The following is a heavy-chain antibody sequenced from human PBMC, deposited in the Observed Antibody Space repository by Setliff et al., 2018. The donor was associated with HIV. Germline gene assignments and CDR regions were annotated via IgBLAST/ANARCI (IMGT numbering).Heavy chain of an antibody. D-gene: IGHD5-18*01. CDR2: IWTSGST. J-gene: IGHJ4*02. CDR3: ARGTGSYGSDY. V-gene: IGHV4-61*02. Sequence: SETLSLTCTVSGGSISSGSYYWSWIRQPAGKGLEWIGRIWTSGSTNYNPSLKSRVTISVDTSKNQFSLKLSSVTAADTAVCYCARGTGSYGSDYWGQGTLVTVSS. CDR1: GGSISSGSYY.